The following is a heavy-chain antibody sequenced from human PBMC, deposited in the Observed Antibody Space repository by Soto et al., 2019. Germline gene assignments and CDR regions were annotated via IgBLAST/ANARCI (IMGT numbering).Heavy chain of an antibody. Sequence: PGGSLRLSCAASGFTFSSYAMSWVRQAPGKGLEWVSAISGSGGSTYYADSVKGRFTTSRDNSKNTLYLQMNSLRAEDTAVYYCAKGIRFFEWLFALDYWGQGTLVTVSS. CDR1: GFTFSSYA. CDR2: ISGSGGST. D-gene: IGHD3-3*01. CDR3: AKGIRFFEWLFALDY. J-gene: IGHJ4*02. V-gene: IGHV3-23*01.